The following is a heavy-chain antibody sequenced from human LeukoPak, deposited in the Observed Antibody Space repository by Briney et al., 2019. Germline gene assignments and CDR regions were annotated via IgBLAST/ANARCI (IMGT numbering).Heavy chain of an antibody. V-gene: IGHV3-73*01. CDR2: IRSKANSYAT. J-gene: IGHJ4*02. CDR3: ASRIATAGSVDY. CDR1: GFTFSSYG. Sequence: GGSLRLSCAASGFTFSSYGMHWVRQASGKGLEWVSRIRSKANSYATAYAASVKGRFTISRDDSKNTAYLQMNSLKTEDTAVYYCASRIATAGSVDYWGQGTLVTVSS. D-gene: IGHD6-13*01.